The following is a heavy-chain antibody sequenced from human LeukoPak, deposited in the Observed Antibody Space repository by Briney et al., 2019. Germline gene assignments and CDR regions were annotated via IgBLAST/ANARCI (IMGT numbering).Heavy chain of an antibody. CDR1: GGSVSSGSYY. CDR3: ARDYYGSENWFDP. D-gene: IGHD3-10*01. Sequence: PSETLSLTCTVSGGSVSSGSYYWSWIRQPPGKGLEWIGYIYYSGSTNYNPSLKSRVTTSVDTSKNQFSLKLSSVTAADTAVYYCARDYYGSENWFDPWGQGTLVTVSS. CDR2: IYYSGST. J-gene: IGHJ5*02. V-gene: IGHV4-61*01.